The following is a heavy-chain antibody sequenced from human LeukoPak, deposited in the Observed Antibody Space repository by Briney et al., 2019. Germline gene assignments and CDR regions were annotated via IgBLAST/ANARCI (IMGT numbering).Heavy chain of an antibody. CDR1: GYTFTSYA. Sequence: ASVKVSCKASGYTFTSYAMHWVRQAPGQRLEWMGWINAGNGNTKYSQKFQGRVTFTRDTSASTAYMELSSLRSEDTAVYYCARSRYSSGWRDHFDYWGQGTLVTVSS. J-gene: IGHJ4*02. CDR3: ARSRYSSGWRDHFDY. CDR2: INAGNGNT. D-gene: IGHD6-19*01. V-gene: IGHV1-3*01.